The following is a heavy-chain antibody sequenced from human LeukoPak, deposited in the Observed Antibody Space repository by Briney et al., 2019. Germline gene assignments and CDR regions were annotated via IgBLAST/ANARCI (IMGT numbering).Heavy chain of an antibody. CDR3: ARDRTRSGYDLNAFDI. CDR1: GYTFTSYG. J-gene: IGHJ3*02. CDR2: ISAYNGNT. Sequence: ASVKVPCKASGYTFTSYGISWVRQAPGQGLEWMGWISAYNGNTNYAQKLQGRATMTTDTSTSTAYMELRSLRSDDTAVYYCARDRTRSGYDLNAFDIWGQGTMVTVSS. V-gene: IGHV1-18*01. D-gene: IGHD5-12*01.